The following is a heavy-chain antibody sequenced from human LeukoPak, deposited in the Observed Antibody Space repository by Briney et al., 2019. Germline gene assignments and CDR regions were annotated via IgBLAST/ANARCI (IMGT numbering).Heavy chain of an antibody. CDR1: GFTFSSYE. J-gene: IGHJ4*02. CDR2: ISSNGITI. Sequence: GGSLRLSCAASGFTFSSYEMNWVRQAPGKGLEWVSYISSNGITIHNADSVKGRFTISRDNAKKSLYLQMNSLRAEDTAVYYCARVAGSCPGQHTFDYWGREPWSPSPQ. D-gene: IGHD3-10*01. V-gene: IGHV3-48*03. CDR3: ARVAGSCPGQHTFDY.